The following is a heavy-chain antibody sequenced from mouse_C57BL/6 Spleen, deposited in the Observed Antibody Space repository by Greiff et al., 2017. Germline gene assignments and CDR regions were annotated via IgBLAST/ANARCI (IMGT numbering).Heavy chain of an antibody. Sequence: ESGPGLVKPSQSLSLTCSVTGYSITSGYYWNWIRQFPGNKLEWMGYISYDGSNNYNPSLKNRISITRDTSKNQFFLKLNSVTTEDTATYYCGREGLRAWFAYWGQGTLVTVSA. J-gene: IGHJ3*01. CDR3: GREGLRAWFAY. D-gene: IGHD1-1*01. CDR2: ISYDGSN. V-gene: IGHV3-6*01. CDR1: GYSITSGYY.